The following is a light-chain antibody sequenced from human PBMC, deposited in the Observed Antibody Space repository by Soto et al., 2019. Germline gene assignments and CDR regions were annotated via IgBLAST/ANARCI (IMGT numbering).Light chain of an antibody. J-gene: IGKJ5*01. V-gene: IGKV3-20*01. CDR3: QQYHWAPDT. CDR1: QIVGGDT. Sequence: ERVMTQSPATLSVSPGERATLSCRASQIVGGDTLAWFQQRPGQAPRLVIYGASNRAAGIPDRFSGSGSGTDFTLTVSRLEPEDFAMYYCQQYHWAPDTFGQGTRLEI. CDR2: GAS.